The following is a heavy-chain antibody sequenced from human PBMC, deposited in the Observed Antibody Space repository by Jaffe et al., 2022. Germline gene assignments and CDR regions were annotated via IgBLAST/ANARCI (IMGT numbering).Heavy chain of an antibody. J-gene: IGHJ6*03. D-gene: IGHD1-26*01. Sequence: EVQLVESGGGLVQPGGSLRLSCAASGFTFSSYEMNWVRQAPGKGLEWVSYISSSGSTIYYADSVKGRFTISRDNAKNSLYLQMNSLRAEDTAVYYCASEPRSKWELHRGDYYYYYMDVWGKGTTVTVSS. V-gene: IGHV3-48*03. CDR3: ASEPRSKWELHRGDYYYYYMDV. CDR1: GFTFSSYE. CDR2: ISSSGSTI.